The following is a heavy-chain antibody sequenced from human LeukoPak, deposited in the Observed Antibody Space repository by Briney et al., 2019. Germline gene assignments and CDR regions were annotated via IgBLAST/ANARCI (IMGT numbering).Heavy chain of an antibody. D-gene: IGHD2-21*02. Sequence: PGGSLRLSCAASGFTFSSYAMSWVRQAPGKGLEWVSAISGSGGSTYYADSVKGRFTISRDNSKNTLYLQMNSLRAEDTAVYYCARDLITYNNWYSPLDAFDIWGQGTMVTVSS. V-gene: IGHV3-23*01. CDR1: GFTFSSYA. J-gene: IGHJ3*02. CDR2: ISGSGGST. CDR3: ARDLITYNNWYSPLDAFDI.